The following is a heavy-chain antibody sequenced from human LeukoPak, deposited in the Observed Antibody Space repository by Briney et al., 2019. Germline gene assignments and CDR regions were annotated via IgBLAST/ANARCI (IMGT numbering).Heavy chain of an antibody. CDR3: ARGPRIDSSGYYSYFDY. V-gene: IGHV3-21*01. J-gene: IGHJ4*02. CDR1: GFTFSSYS. D-gene: IGHD3-22*01. Sequence: PGGSLRLSCAASGFTFSSYSMNWVRQAPGKGLEWVSSISSSSSYIYYADSVKGRFTISRDNAKNSLYLQMNSLRAEDTAVYYCARGPRIDSSGYYSYFDYWGQGTLVTVSS. CDR2: ISSSSSYI.